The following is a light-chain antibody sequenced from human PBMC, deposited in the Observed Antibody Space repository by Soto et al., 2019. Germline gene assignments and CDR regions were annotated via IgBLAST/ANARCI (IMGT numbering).Light chain of an antibody. CDR1: QTVSTY. CDR3: QQTYTTPRT. Sequence: DTQMTQSPSSLSASVGDRISITCRASQTVSTYLNCYQQKAGQAPTLLISATSTLQSGVPSRFSGSGSGTEFTLTITSLQPEDFATYYCQQTYTTPRTFGQGTKVAFK. CDR2: ATS. V-gene: IGKV1-39*01. J-gene: IGKJ1*01.